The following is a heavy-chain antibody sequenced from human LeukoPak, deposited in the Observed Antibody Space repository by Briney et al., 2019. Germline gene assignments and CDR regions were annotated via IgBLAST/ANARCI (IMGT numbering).Heavy chain of an antibody. V-gene: IGHV3-23*01. CDR3: AKGSRSSRPYYFDH. CDR2: ISGSGGST. D-gene: IGHD6-6*01. CDR1: GFTFSSYA. J-gene: IGHJ4*02. Sequence: PGGSLRLSCAASGFTFSSYAMSWVRQAPGKGLEWVSAISGSGGSTYYADSVKGRFTISRDNSKNTLYLQMNGLRAEDTAMYYCAKGSRSSRPYYFDHWGQGTLVTVSS.